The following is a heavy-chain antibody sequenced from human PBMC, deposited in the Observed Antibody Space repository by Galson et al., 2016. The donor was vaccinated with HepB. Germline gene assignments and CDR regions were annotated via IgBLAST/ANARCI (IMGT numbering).Heavy chain of an antibody. CDR3: ARGRWGAYDGSGSPDY. CDR1: GGSFSGYY. V-gene: IGHV4-34*01. J-gene: IGHJ4*02. CDR2: INHSGST. D-gene: IGHD3-10*01. Sequence: TLSLTCAVYGGSFSGYYWTWIRQPPGKGLEWIAEINHSGSTNYNPSLKSRLTISVDTSKKQFSLKVTSVTAADTAVYYCARGRWGAYDGSGSPDYWGQGTLVTVSS.